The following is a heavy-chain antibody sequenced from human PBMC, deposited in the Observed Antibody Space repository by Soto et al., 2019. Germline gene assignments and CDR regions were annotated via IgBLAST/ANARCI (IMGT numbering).Heavy chain of an antibody. CDR2: IIPIFGTA. Sequence: QVQLVQSGAEVKKPGSSVKVSCKASGGTFSSYAISWVRQAPGQGLEWMGGIIPIFGTANYAQKFQGRVTIPANKSPSTAYMGLGSLRSGDTAVYYCARDGIGGGYYYYGMDVWGQGTTVTVSS. CDR3: ARDGIGGGYYYYGMDV. V-gene: IGHV1-69*06. J-gene: IGHJ6*02. D-gene: IGHD3-10*01. CDR1: GGTFSSYA.